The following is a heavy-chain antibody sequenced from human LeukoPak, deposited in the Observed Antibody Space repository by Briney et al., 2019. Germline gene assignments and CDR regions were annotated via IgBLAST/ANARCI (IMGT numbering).Heavy chain of an antibody. J-gene: IGHJ2*01. Sequence: SLRLSCAASGFTFDDYAMHWVRPAPGKGLEWVSGISWNSGSIGYADSVKGRFTISRDNAKNSLYLQMNSLRAEDTALYYCARNGLIDYYDSSGRAGYFDLWGRGTLVTVSS. V-gene: IGHV3-9*01. CDR2: ISWNSGSI. CDR3: ARNGLIDYYDSSGRAGYFDL. CDR1: GFTFDDYA. D-gene: IGHD3-22*01.